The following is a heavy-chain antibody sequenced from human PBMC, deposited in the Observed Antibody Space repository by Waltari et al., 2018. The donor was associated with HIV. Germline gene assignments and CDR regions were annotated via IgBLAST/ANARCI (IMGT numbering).Heavy chain of an antibody. J-gene: IGHJ6*02. CDR3: TASGV. CDR1: GFIVTDAW. V-gene: IGHV3-15*01. D-gene: IGHD3-10*01. CDR2: IKRNSDGGTI. Sequence: EVQLVESGGGLVKPGGSLGLSCAASGFIVTDAWMTWVRQAPGKGLEWVGRIKRNSDGGTIDYAAPVKGRFTILRDGSKNTLHLQMNNLKTEDTAVYYCTASGVWGQGTTVTVSS.